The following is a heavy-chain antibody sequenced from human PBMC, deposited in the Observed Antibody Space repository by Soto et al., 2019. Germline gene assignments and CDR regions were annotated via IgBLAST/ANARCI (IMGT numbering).Heavy chain of an antibody. J-gene: IGHJ4*02. CDR2: INNDGSST. Sequence: GGSLRLSCAASGFPFSTYWMHWVRQAPGKGPVWVSRINNDGSSTTYADSVKGRFTISRDNAKNTLYLEVNSLRAEDTAMYYCTIDGFYGSGAHDYWGQGTLVTVSS. CDR1: GFPFSTYW. CDR3: TIDGFYGSGAHDY. D-gene: IGHD3-10*01. V-gene: IGHV3-74*01.